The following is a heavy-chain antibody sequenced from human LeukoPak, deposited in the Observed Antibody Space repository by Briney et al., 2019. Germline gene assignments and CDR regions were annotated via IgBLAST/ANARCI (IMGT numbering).Heavy chain of an antibody. D-gene: IGHD6-19*01. J-gene: IGHJ4*02. CDR3: AREGGWYDLDY. V-gene: IGHV1-2*06. CDR1: GYTFAGYY. CDR2: INPNSGGT. Sequence: ASVKVSCKASGYTFAGYYMHWVRQAPGPGLEWMGRINPNSGGTSYAQKFQGRLTMTRDTSITTAYMELSRLRSDDTAVYYCAREGGWYDLDYWGQGTLVTVSS.